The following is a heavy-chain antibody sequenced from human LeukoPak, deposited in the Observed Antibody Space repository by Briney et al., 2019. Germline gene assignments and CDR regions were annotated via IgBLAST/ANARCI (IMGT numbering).Heavy chain of an antibody. CDR1: GGSISSSNYY. CDR3: ARRRAGRDWFDP. Sequence: SETLSLTCAVSGGSISSSNYYWGWIRQPPGQGLEWIGSIYYSGNTYYNPSLKSRVTISVDTSKNQFSLKLSSVTATDTAVYYCARRRAGRDWFDPWRQGTLVTVSS. D-gene: IGHD6-19*01. J-gene: IGHJ5*02. CDR2: IYYSGNT. V-gene: IGHV4-39*01.